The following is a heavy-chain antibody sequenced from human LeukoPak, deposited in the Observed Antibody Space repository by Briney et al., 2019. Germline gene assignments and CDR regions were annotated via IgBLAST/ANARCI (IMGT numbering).Heavy chain of an antibody. J-gene: IGHJ4*02. D-gene: IGHD1-26*01. CDR2: INAGNGNT. CDR1: GYTFTSYA. Sequence: ASVKVSCKASGYTFTSYAMHWVRQAPGQRLEWMGWINAGNGNTKYSQKFQGRVTITRDTSASTAYMELSSLRSEDTAVYYCARDSWELLWAMGYWGQGTLVTVSS. V-gene: IGHV1-3*01. CDR3: ARDSWELLWAMGY.